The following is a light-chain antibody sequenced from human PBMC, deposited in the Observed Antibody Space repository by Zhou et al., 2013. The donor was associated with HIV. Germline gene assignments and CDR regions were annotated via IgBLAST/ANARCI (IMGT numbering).Light chain of an antibody. J-gene: IGKJ4*01. CDR1: QDVASH. Sequence: DIQMTQSPSSLSASVGDKVTITCQASQDVASHLDWYQHKPGKAPKLLIYDADTLNTGVPSRFSGSGSGTDFTFTIHSLQPEDFATYYCLQYANLPLFGGGTKVEIK. CDR2: DAD. CDR3: LQYANLPL. V-gene: IGKV1-33*01.